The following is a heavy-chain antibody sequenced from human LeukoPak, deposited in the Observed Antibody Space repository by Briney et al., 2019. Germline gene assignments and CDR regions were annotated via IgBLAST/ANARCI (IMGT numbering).Heavy chain of an antibody. CDR2: IYYTGST. D-gene: IGHD3-10*01. CDR1: SGSISSYY. J-gene: IGHJ4*02. V-gene: IGHV4-59*01. CDR3: ARINYYGSGIDY. Sequence: PSETLSLTCTVSSGSISSYYWSWIRQPPGKGLEWIGYIYYTGSTNYNPSLKSRVTISIDTSKNQFSLNLSSVTAADTAVYYCARINYYGSGIDYWGQGTLVTVSS.